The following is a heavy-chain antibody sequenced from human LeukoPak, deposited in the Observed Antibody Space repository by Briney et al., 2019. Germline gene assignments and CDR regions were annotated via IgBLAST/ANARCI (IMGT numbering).Heavy chain of an antibody. CDR3: AKAGLNYCGDY. V-gene: IGHV3-33*06. D-gene: IGHD3-10*01. Sequence: GGSLRLSCTASGFTFSDYGMHWVRQPPGKGLEWVAIIWYDGSNKTYEDSVKGRFTISRDNSKNTLYLQMNSLRAEDTAVYYCAKAGLNYCGDYWGQGTLVIVSS. CDR1: GFTFSDYG. CDR2: IWYDGSNK. J-gene: IGHJ4*02.